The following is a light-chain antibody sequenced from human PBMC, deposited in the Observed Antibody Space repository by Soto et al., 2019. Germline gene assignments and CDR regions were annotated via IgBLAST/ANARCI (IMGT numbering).Light chain of an antibody. CDR2: DAS. CDR1: QDISNY. V-gene: IGKV1-33*01. Sequence: DIQMTQSPSSLSASVGDRVTITCQASQDISNYLSWYQQKPGKAPKLLIYDASNLETGVPSRFSGSGSGTHFTFTISSLQPEDIATYYCQQYDNLPYTFGQGTKVDIK. J-gene: IGKJ2*01. CDR3: QQYDNLPYT.